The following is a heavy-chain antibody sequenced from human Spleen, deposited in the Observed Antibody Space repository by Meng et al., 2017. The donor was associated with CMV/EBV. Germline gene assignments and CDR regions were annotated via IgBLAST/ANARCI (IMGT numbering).Heavy chain of an antibody. CDR2: IYSGGSST. CDR3: AKDRTITPRRDYNGMDV. D-gene: IGHD6-6*01. V-gene: IGHV3-23*03. J-gene: IGHJ6*02. CDR1: GFTFSSYA. Sequence: GESLKISCAASGFTFSSYAMSWVRQAPGKGLEWVSVIYSGGSSTYYADSVEGRFAISRDNSKNTLYLQMNSLRADDTAVYYCAKDRTITPRRDYNGMDVWGQGTTVTVSS.